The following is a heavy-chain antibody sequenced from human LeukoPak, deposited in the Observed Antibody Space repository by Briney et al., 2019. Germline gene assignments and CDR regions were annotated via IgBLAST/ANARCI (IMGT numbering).Heavy chain of an antibody. D-gene: IGHD5-18*01. CDR2: TRNKAKTYTT. J-gene: IGHJ4*02. V-gene: IGHV3-72*01. CDR1: GFTFSDHY. Sequence: GGSLRLSCAASGFTFSDHYMDWVRQAPGKGLEWVGRTRNKAKTYTTEYAASVRGRFTISRDDSKNSLYLQMNSLKAEDTAVYYCTNGLWLQWGDYWGQGTLVTVSS. CDR3: TNGLWLQWGDY.